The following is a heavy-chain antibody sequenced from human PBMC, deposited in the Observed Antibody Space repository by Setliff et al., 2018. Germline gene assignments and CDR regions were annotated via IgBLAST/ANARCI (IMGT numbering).Heavy chain of an antibody. J-gene: IGHJ6*03. CDR1: GGPFSGAS. CDR2: VYHSGTA. V-gene: IGHV4-59*08. D-gene: IGHD3-3*01. CDR3: ARMTGFQYIDV. Sequence: PSETLSLTCTVSGGPFSGASIWSWIRQPPGKGLEFIGYVYHSGTAKYDPSLESRAIMSVDTSKNQFSLTLTSVTAADTAVYYCARMTGFQYIDVWGKGTTVTVSS.